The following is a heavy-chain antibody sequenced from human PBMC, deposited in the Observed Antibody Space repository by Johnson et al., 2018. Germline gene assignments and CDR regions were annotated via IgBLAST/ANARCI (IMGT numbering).Heavy chain of an antibody. J-gene: IGHJ6*02. CDR2: INWNGGSA. D-gene: IGHD1-26*01. CDR3: ARALGGAGYDNNGMDV. Sequence: VQLQESGGDVVRPGGSLRLSCAASGFIFDDYGMSWVRQGPGKGLEWVSGINWNGGSAAYADSVKGRFTISRDNAKKSLYLQMDSLRGEDSALYYCARALGGAGYDNNGMDVWGQGTTVTVSS. V-gene: IGHV3-20*04. CDR1: GFIFDDYG.